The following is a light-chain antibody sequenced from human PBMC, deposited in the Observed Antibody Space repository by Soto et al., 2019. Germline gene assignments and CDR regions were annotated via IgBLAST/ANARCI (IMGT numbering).Light chain of an antibody. V-gene: IGKV3D-15*01. CDR1: QSVSSN. J-gene: IGKJ5*01. CDR2: GAS. Sequence: SRATLAVSPGERATLSCMASQSVSSNLAWYQQKPGQAPRLLIYGASSRATGIPDRFSGSGSGTDFTLTISNLQPEDFATYYCQQLNAYPLTFGQGTRLEIK. CDR3: QQLNAYPLT.